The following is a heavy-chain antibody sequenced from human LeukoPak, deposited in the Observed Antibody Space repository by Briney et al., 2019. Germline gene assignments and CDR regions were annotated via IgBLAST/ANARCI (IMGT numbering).Heavy chain of an antibody. Sequence: GGSLRLSCAASGFTFSGSAMHWVRQASGKGLGWVGRIRSKANSYATAYAASVKGRFTFSRDDSKNTAYLQMNSLKTEDTAVYYCTRDTSPYYYYYYMDVWGKGTTVTVSS. CDR3: TRDTSPYYYYYYMDV. V-gene: IGHV3-73*01. CDR1: GFTFSGSA. CDR2: IRSKANSYAT. J-gene: IGHJ6*03.